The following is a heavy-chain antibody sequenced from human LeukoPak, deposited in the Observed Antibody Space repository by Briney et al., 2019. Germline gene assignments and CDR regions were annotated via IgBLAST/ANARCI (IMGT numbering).Heavy chain of an antibody. D-gene: IGHD3-3*01. CDR2: ISGDGTTT. CDR1: GFTFSDYH. V-gene: IGHV3-11*01. J-gene: IGHJ4*02. Sequence: GGSLRLSCAASGFTFSDYHMSWIRQAPGKGREWISYISGDGTTTYYAGSVKGRFTISRDNANNFLHLQMNSLRAEDTAVYYCATHRDDFWSGFDYWGQETVVSVSS. CDR3: ATHRDDFWSGFDY.